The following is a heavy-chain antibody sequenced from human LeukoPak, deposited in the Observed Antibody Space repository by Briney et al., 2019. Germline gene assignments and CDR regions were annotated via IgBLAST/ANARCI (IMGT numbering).Heavy chain of an antibody. J-gene: IGHJ3*01. Sequence: GGSLRLSCAASGFTVSTNYMSWVRQAPGKGLEWVSVLYSGGTTFSPDSLKGRFTISRDDSMNTLYLQMNSLRAEDTAVYYCAREGLYSDSRLPDLWGQGTMVTVSP. CDR1: GFTVSTNY. D-gene: IGHD3-22*01. CDR3: AREGLYSDSRLPDL. CDR2: LYSGGTT. V-gene: IGHV3-53*01.